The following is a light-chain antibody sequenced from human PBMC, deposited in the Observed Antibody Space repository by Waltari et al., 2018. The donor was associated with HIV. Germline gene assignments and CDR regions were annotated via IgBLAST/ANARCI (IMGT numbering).Light chain of an antibody. Sequence: QSALTQPRSVSGSPGQSVTISCTGTSSDVGGYNFVSWYQQHPGKAPKLMIHDVNKWPSGVPDRFSGSKSANTASLTISGLQAEDEADYYCCSYAGDYTWVFGGGTKLTVL. CDR1: SSDVGGYNF. V-gene: IGLV2-11*01. CDR2: DVN. CDR3: CSYAGDYTWV. J-gene: IGLJ2*01.